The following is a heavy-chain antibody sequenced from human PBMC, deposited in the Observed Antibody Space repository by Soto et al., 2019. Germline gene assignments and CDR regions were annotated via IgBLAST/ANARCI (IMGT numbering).Heavy chain of an antibody. D-gene: IGHD6-19*01. J-gene: IGHJ4*02. CDR2: INHSGST. V-gene: IGHV4-34*01. CDR3: ARGRSGGCFDY. CDR1: GGSFSGYY. Sequence: QVQLQQWGAGLLKPSETLSLTCAVYGGSFSGYYWSWIRQPPGKGLEWIGEINHSGSTNYNPSLKSRVTISVDTAKNQFSLKLSSVTAADTAVYYCARGRSGGCFDYWGQGTLVTVSS.